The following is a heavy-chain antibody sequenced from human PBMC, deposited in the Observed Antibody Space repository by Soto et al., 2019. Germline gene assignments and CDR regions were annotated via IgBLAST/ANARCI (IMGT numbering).Heavy chain of an antibody. CDR1: GFTFSGHY. V-gene: IGHV3-72*01. CDR3: TDCAGSSLDC. D-gene: IGHD2-21*01. J-gene: IGHJ4*02. CDR2: IRKKDDRYTT. Sequence: GGSLRLSCAASGFTFSGHYMDWVRQAPGKGLEWVGLIRKKDDRYTTEYAASVRGRFTISRDDSKNLLYLQMNTLKTEDTAVYYCTDCAGSSLDCWGQGTLVTVAS.